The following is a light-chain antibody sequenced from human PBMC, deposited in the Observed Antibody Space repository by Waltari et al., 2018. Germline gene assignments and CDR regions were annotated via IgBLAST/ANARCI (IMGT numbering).Light chain of an antibody. CDR2: DAS. V-gene: IGKV3-11*01. J-gene: IGKJ2*01. CDR1: QSVNTK. Sequence: EIVLTQSPATLSLSQGQGATLSCRASQSVNTKLAWYQQKPGQAPRLLIYDASNRATGIPGRFSGRGSGTDFTLTISSLEPEDFAVYYCQQRSNWPPMYTFGQGTKLESK. CDR3: QQRSNWPPMYT.